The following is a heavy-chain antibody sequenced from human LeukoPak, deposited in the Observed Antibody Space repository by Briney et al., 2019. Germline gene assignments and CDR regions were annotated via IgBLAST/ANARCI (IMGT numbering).Heavy chain of an antibody. CDR2: IIPIFGTA. V-gene: IGHV1-69*13. CDR3: ARVTRLDRGLRGTSTFDY. Sequence: SVKVSCKASGGTFSSYAICWVLQAPGQGLEWMGGIIPIFGTAIYAQKFQGRVTITADESTSTAYLELSSLRSEDTAVQYCARVTRLDRGLRGTSTFDYWGQGTLVTASS. CDR1: GGTFSSYA. D-gene: IGHD3-10*01. J-gene: IGHJ4*02.